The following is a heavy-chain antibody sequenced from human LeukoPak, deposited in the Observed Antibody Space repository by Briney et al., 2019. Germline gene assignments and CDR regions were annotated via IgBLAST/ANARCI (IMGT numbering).Heavy chain of an antibody. Sequence: GGSLRLSCAVSGFTFSSYSMNWVRQAPGKGLEWVSSISSGSSYIYYADSVKGRFTISRDNAKNSLYLQMNSLRAEDTAVYYCARDAPSGSYYRAADYWGQGTLVTVSS. CDR2: ISSGSSYI. J-gene: IGHJ4*02. CDR3: ARDAPSGSYYRAADY. D-gene: IGHD1-26*01. CDR1: GFTFSSYS. V-gene: IGHV3-21*01.